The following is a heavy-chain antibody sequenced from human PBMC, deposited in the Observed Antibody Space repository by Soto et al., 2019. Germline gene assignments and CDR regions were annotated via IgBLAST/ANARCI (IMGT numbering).Heavy chain of an antibody. CDR1: GFSFSDYY. CDR3: ARVGTEGVGFDP. J-gene: IGHJ5*02. Sequence: ESGGGLVKPGGSLRLSCAASGFSFSDYYMTWIRQAPGKGLEWISYITSSGSSIYYADSVKGRFTISRDNAKNSLYLQMNSLRAEDTAVYFCARVGTEGVGFDPWGQGTLVTVSS. CDR2: ITSSGSSI. D-gene: IGHD2-21*02. V-gene: IGHV3-11*01.